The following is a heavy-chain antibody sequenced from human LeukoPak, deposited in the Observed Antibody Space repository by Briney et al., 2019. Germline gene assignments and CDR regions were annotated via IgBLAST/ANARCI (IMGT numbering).Heavy chain of an antibody. V-gene: IGHV4-34*01. CDR2: IKHSGST. CDR1: GGSFSGYY. D-gene: IGHD6-13*01. J-gene: IGHJ5*02. Sequence: SETLSLTCAVYGGSFSGYYWSWIRQPPGKGLEWIGEIKHSGSTNYNPSLKSRVTISVDTSKNQFSLKLSSVTAADTAVYYCAGQYSSSWYGNWFDPWGQGTLVTVSS. CDR3: AGQYSSSWYGNWFDP.